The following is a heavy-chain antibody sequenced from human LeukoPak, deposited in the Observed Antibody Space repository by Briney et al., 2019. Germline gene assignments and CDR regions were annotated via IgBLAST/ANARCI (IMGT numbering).Heavy chain of an antibody. J-gene: IGHJ6*02. Sequence: SETLSLTCGVYGGSFSGYYWSWIRQPPGKGLEWIGEINHTGSTNYNPSLKSRVTISGDTSKNQFSLKATSVTAADTAVYYCARTNTIFGVVTPETYYYYGMDVWGQGTTVTVSS. CDR3: ARTNTIFGVVTPETYYYYGMDV. D-gene: IGHD3-3*01. CDR1: GGSFSGYY. V-gene: IGHV4-34*01. CDR2: INHTGST.